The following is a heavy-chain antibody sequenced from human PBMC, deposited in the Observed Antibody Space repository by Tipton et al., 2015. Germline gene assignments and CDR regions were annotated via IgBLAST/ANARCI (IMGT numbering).Heavy chain of an antibody. J-gene: IGHJ5*02. CDR2: IYYSGST. CDR1: AYSISSDYY. CDR3: ARRSTASGPPGRFDP. D-gene: IGHD5-12*01. Sequence: TLSLTCAVSAYSISSDYYWGWIRQPPGKGLEWIGSIYYSGSTNYNPSLKSRVTISVDTSKNQFSLKLSSVTAADTAVYYCARRSTASGPPGRFDPWGQGTLVTVSS. V-gene: IGHV4-38-2*01.